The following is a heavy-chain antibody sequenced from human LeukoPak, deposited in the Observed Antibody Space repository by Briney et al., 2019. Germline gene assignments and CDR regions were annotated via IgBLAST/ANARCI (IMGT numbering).Heavy chain of an antibody. CDR3: AIPPGGGYCSSTSCHP. D-gene: IGHD2-2*01. J-gene: IGHJ5*02. Sequence: GESLQISCKGSGYSFTSYWIGWVRPMPGKGRGWMGIIYPGDSDTRYSTSFQGQVTISADKSISTAYLQWSSLKASDTAMYYCAIPPGGGYCSSTSCHPWGQGTLVTVSS. V-gene: IGHV5-51*01. CDR1: GYSFTSYW. CDR2: IYPGDSDT.